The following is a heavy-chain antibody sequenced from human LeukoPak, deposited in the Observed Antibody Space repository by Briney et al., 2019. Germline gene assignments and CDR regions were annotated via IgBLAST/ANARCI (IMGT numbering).Heavy chain of an antibody. V-gene: IGHV3-23*01. Sequence: PGGSLRLSCAASGFTFSSYAMNWVRQAPGKGLEWVSAISGSDGSTYHADSVKGRFTISRDNSRNTLYLQMNSLRAEDTAVYYCAKAAYVVITTNDWFDPWGQGTLVTVSS. CDR1: GFTFSSYA. CDR2: ISGSDGST. D-gene: IGHD3-22*01. J-gene: IGHJ5*02. CDR3: AKAAYVVITTNDWFDP.